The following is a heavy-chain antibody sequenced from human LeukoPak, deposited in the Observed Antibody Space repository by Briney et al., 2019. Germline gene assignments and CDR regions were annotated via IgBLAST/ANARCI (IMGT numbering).Heavy chain of an antibody. J-gene: IGHJ1*01. V-gene: IGHV3-23*01. CDR2: ISGSGGST. Sequence: HPGGSLRLSCAASGFTFSSYAMSWVRQAPGKGLEWVSAISGSGGSTYYADSVKGRFTISRDNSKNTLYLQLNNLVVEDTAVYYGARETMPPSVNFQHWGQGTLVTVSS. CDR1: GFTFSSYA. D-gene: IGHD2-2*01. CDR3: ARETMPPSVNFQH.